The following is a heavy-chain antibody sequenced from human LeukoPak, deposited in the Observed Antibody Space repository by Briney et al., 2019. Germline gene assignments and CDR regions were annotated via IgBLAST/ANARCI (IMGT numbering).Heavy chain of an antibody. Sequence: GGSLRLSCAASGFTFSSYSMNWVRQAPGKGLEWISYISGSGSVSYYEDSVRGRFTISRDNAKNSLCLQMNSLRDEDTAVYYCARVRYSGYDLAPFDYWGQGALVTVSS. CDR2: ISGSGSVS. V-gene: IGHV3-48*02. CDR1: GFTFSSYS. CDR3: ARVRYSGYDLAPFDY. J-gene: IGHJ4*02. D-gene: IGHD5-12*01.